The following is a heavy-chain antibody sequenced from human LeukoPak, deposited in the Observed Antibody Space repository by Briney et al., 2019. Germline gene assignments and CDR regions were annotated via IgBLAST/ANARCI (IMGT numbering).Heavy chain of an antibody. D-gene: IGHD4-17*01. CDR3: ARAVYGDYFDP. J-gene: IGHJ5*02. CDR1: GGSISSYY. V-gene: IGHV4-59*01. CDR2: IYYSGST. Sequence: SETLSLTCTVSGGSISSYYWSWIRQPPGKGLEWIGYIYYSGSTNYNPSLKSRVTISVDTSKNQFSLKLSSVTAADTTVYYCARAVYGDYFDPWGQGTLVTVSS.